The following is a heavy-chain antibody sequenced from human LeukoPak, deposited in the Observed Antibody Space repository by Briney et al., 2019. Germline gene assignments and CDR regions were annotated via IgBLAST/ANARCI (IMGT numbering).Heavy chain of an antibody. Sequence: SETLSLTCTVSGGSISSYYWSWIRQPPGKGLEWIGCIYYSGSTNYNPSLKSRVTISVDTSKNQFSLKLSSVTAADTAVYYCARHRYWNWFDPWGQGTLVTVSS. CDR1: GGSISSYY. D-gene: IGHD1-14*01. V-gene: IGHV4-59*08. CDR3: ARHRYWNWFDP. J-gene: IGHJ5*02. CDR2: IYYSGST.